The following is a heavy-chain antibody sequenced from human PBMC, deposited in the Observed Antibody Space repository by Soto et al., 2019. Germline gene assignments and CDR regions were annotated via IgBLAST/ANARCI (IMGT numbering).Heavy chain of an antibody. CDR3: ATVSLGYCSGGSCYPGGTYFDH. CDR1: GFTFSDYY. V-gene: IGHV3-11*01. J-gene: IGHJ4*02. D-gene: IGHD2-15*01. CDR2: ISSSGSTI. Sequence: QVQLVESGGGLVKPGGSLRLSCAASGFTFSDYYMSWIRQAPGKGLEWVSYISSSGSTIYYADSVKGRFTISRDNAKNSLYLQMNSLRAEDTAVYYCATVSLGYCSGGSCYPGGTYFDHWGQGTLVTVSS.